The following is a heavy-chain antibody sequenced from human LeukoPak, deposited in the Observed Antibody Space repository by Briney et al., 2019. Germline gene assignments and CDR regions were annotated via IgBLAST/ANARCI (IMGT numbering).Heavy chain of an antibody. CDR1: GFIFSSYG. J-gene: IGHJ3*01. D-gene: IGHD2-2*01. V-gene: IGHV3-30*18. CDR3: AKGSAYCTSANCRGAFDL. CDR2: ISYDGSNK. Sequence: PGGSLRLSCAASGFIFSSYGMHWVRQAPGKGLEWVAVISYDGSNKYYEDSVKGRFTISRDNSMNTLYLQVNSLRTDDTAVYYCAKGSAYCTSANCRGAFDLWGQGTMVTVSS.